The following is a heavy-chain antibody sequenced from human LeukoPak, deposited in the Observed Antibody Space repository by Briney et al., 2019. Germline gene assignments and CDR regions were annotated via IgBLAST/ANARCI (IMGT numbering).Heavy chain of an antibody. CDR3: ARGNYDSRGGSNALDI. CDR2: IHYSGST. Sequence: SETLSLTCTVSGDSVTSAHWSWIRQPPGRGLEWIGYIHYSGSTNSKPFLKSRVTMSVDTSKNQFSLKLTSVTAADTAMYYCARGNYDSRGGSNALDIWGQGTMVTVSS. D-gene: IGHD3-22*01. J-gene: IGHJ3*02. V-gene: IGHV4-59*02. CDR1: GDSVTSAH.